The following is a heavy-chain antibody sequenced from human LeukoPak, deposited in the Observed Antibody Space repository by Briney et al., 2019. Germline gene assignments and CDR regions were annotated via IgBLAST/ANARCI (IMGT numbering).Heavy chain of an antibody. CDR2: IYSGGST. Sequence: GGSLRLSCAASGFTVSSNYMGWVRQAPGKGLEWVSVIYSGGSTYYADPVKGRFTISRDNSKNTLYLQMNSLRAEDTAVYYCARDLDSSGYYYSPYAFDIWGQGTMVTDSS. CDR3: ARDLDSSGYYYSPYAFDI. CDR1: GFTVSSNY. D-gene: IGHD3-22*01. J-gene: IGHJ3*02. V-gene: IGHV3-66*02.